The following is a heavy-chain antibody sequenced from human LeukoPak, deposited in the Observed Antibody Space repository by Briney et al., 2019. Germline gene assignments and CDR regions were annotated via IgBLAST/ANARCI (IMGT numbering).Heavy chain of an antibody. V-gene: IGHV3-53*01. J-gene: IGHJ5*02. D-gene: IGHD1-7*01. CDR1: GFTVSSNY. CDR2: IYSGGST. Sequence: GGSLRLSCAASGFTVSSNYMSWVRQAPGKGLEWVSLIYSGGSTYYADSVKGRFTISRDNSKNTLYLKMNNLRAEDTAMYYCARDPGTGTGWFAPWGQGTLVTVSS. CDR3: ARDPGTGTGWFAP.